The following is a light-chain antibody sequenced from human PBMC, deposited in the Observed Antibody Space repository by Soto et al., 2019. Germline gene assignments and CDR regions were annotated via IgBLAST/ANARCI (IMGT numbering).Light chain of an antibody. J-gene: IGKJ5*01. CDR2: GAS. Sequence: EVVLAQSPATLSLSPGERATLSCRASQSIDNWLAWYEQKPGQAPRLLIYGASNKATGIQARFSGSGSGTDFTLTISSLEADDSAIDYCQERKNWPLITFGQGTRLEIK. CDR3: QERKNWPLIT. CDR1: QSIDNW. V-gene: IGKV3-11*01.